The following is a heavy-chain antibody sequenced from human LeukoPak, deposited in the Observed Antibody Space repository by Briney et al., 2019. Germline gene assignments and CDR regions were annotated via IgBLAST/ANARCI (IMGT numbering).Heavy chain of an antibody. Sequence: PSETLSLTCAVSGGSISSDNWWSWVRRPPGKGLEWIGEIYHSGSTNYNPSLKSRVTISLDKSKNQFSLTLNSVTAADTAVYYCARRFSSFDMWDQGTMVTVSS. CDR3: ARRFSSFDM. V-gene: IGHV4-4*02. CDR1: GGSISSDNW. J-gene: IGHJ3*02. CDR2: IYHSGST.